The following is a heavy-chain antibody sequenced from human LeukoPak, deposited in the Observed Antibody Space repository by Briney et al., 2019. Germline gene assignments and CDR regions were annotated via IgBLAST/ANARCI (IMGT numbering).Heavy chain of an antibody. CDR3: ARGGGLDV. CDR1: GFTFSDYW. CDR2: IKQDESER. D-gene: IGHD3-16*01. V-gene: IGHV3-7*03. J-gene: IGHJ6*02. Sequence: PGGSLRLSCAASGFTFSDYWMHWVRQAPGKGLEWVANIKQDESERYYVDSVKGRFTISRDNAKNSLYLQMSSLRAEDTAVYFCARGGGLDVWGQGATVTVSS.